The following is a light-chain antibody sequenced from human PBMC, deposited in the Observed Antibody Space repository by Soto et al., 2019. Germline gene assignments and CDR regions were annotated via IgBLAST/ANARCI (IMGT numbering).Light chain of an antibody. Sequence: QLVLTQPPSASGTPGQRVTISCSGSSSNIGSNTVNWYQQLPGTAPKLLIYSNNQRPSGVPDRFSGSKSGTSASLAISGLQSEDEADYYCAAWDDSLNGPLYVFGIGTKLTVL. V-gene: IGLV1-44*01. CDR2: SNN. CDR1: SSNIGSNT. J-gene: IGLJ1*01. CDR3: AAWDDSLNGPLYV.